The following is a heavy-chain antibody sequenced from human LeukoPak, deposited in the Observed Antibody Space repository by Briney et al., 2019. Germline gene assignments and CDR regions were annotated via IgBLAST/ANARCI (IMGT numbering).Heavy chain of an antibody. Sequence: PSETLSLTCTVSGGSISSSSYYWGWIRQPPGKGLEWIGSIYYSGSTYYNPSLKSRVTISVDTSKNQFSLKLSSVTAADTAVYYCARLTGYDSSPYYYYYMDVWGKGTTVTVSS. CDR3: ARLTGYDSSPYYYYYMDV. CDR2: IYYSGST. CDR1: GGSISSSSYY. V-gene: IGHV4-39*01. J-gene: IGHJ6*03. D-gene: IGHD5-12*01.